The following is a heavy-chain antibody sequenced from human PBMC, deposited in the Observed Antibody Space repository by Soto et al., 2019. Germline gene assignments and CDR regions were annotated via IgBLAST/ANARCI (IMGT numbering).Heavy chain of an antibody. CDR2: IYYSGST. V-gene: IGHV4-39*01. J-gene: IGHJ4*02. Sequence: SETLSLTCTVSGGSISSSSYYWGWIRQPPGKGLEWIGSIYYSGSTYYNPSLKSRVTISVDTSKNQFSLKLSSVTAADTAVYYCTSGWLAPDYWGQGTLVTVSS. CDR3: TSGWLAPDY. D-gene: IGHD6-19*01. CDR1: GGSISSSSYY.